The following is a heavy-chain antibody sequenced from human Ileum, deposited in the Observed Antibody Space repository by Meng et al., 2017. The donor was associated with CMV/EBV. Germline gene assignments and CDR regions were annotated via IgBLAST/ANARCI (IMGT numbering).Heavy chain of an antibody. D-gene: IGHD2-2*01. CDR1: GGSFSGSY. CDR2: INHSGST. V-gene: IGHV4-34*01. J-gene: IGHJ5*02. CDR3: ASEPGYCISTSCYGGWFDP. Sequence: QGQLQQLGAGLLKPSETLSLTCAVYGGSFSGSYWSWIRQPPGKGLEWIGEINHSGSTTYNPSLKSRVTISVDTSKNQLSLKLSSVTAADTAVYYCASEPGYCISTSCYGGWFDPWGQGTLVTVSS.